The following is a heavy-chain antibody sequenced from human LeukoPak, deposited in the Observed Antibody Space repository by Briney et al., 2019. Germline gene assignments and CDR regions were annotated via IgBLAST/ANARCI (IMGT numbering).Heavy chain of an antibody. Sequence: SETLSLTCTVSGGSISSYYWSWIRQPPGKGLEWIGYIYYSGSTNYNPSLKSRVTISVDASKNQFSLKLSPVTAADTAVYYCARDLGYSYGYYYYYGMDVWGQGTTVTVSS. D-gene: IGHD5-18*01. CDR3: ARDLGYSYGYYYYYGMDV. CDR2: IYYSGST. CDR1: GGSISSYY. V-gene: IGHV4-59*01. J-gene: IGHJ6*02.